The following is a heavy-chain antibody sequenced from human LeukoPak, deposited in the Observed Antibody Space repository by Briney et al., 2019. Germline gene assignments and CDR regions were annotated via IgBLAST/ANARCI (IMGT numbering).Heavy chain of an antibody. V-gene: IGHV3-23*01. CDR1: GFTVSSNY. CDR3: GKTTTGYSSGRYPGWPVDY. CDR2: IFGSGGSA. Sequence: GGSLRLSCAASGFTVSSNYMSWVRQAPGKGLDWVSGIFGSGGSAHYADSVKGRFTISRDNSKNTVYLQMDSLRVEDTAVYYCGKTTTGYSSGRYPGWPVDYWGQGTLVTVSS. D-gene: IGHD6-19*01. J-gene: IGHJ4*02.